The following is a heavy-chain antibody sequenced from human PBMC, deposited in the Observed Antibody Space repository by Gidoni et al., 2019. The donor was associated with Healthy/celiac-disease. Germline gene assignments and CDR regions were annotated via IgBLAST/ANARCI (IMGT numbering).Heavy chain of an antibody. D-gene: IGHD1-26*01. CDR1: GGSISSYY. CDR3: ARDTWGATLDY. V-gene: IGHV4-59*01. CDR2: IYYSGST. J-gene: IGHJ4*02. Sequence: HVQLQESGPGLVKPSETLSLTCTVSGGSISSYYLSWIRQPPGKGLEWIGYIYYSGSTNYNPSLKSRVTISVDTSKNQFSLKLSSVTAADTAVYYCARDTWGATLDYWGQGTLVTVSS.